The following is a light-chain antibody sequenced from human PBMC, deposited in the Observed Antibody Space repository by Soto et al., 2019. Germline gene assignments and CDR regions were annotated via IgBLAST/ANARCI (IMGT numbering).Light chain of an antibody. Sequence: EIVLTQSPGTLSLSPGERATLSCRASQSVANRYVAWYQQKPGQAPRLLMYDASSRPTGSPDRFSGSGSGTEFALTISRLEPEDCAVYYCQQYGDLRFTFGPGTKLELQ. J-gene: IGKJ2*01. CDR1: QSVANRY. CDR2: DAS. CDR3: QQYGDLRFT. V-gene: IGKV3-20*01.